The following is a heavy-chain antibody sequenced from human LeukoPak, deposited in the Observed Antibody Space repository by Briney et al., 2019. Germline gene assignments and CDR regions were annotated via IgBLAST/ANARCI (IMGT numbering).Heavy chain of an antibody. CDR1: GGSLSIYY. J-gene: IGHJ3*02. CDR3: ARIPHYYDSSGYSDDAFDI. CDR2: IYYSGST. V-gene: IGHV4-59*01. D-gene: IGHD3-22*01. Sequence: SETLSLTCTVSGGSLSIYYWSWIRQPPGEGLEWIGYIYYSGSTNYNPSLKSRVTISVDTSKNQFSLKLSSVTAADTAVYYCARIPHYYDSSGYSDDAFDIWGQGTMVTVSS.